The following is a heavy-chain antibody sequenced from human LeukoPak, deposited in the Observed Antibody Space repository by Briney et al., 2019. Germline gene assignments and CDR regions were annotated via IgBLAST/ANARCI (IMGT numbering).Heavy chain of an antibody. Sequence: ASVKVPCKASGYTFTGYYMHWVRQAPGQGLEWMGRINPNSGGTNYAQKFQGRVTMTRDTPISTAYMELSRLRSDDTAVYYCARDTGFQIGLVGYWGQRTLVTVSS. D-gene: IGHD1-14*01. CDR1: GYTFTGYY. J-gene: IGHJ4*02. CDR3: ARDTGFQIGLVGY. V-gene: IGHV1-2*06. CDR2: INPNSGGT.